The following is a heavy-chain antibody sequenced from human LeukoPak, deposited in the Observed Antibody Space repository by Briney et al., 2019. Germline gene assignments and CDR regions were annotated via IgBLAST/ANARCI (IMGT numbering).Heavy chain of an antibody. CDR3: ARDGVPAAIFYYYYYGMDV. J-gene: IGHJ6*02. V-gene: IGHV3-30-3*01. D-gene: IGHD2-2*01. CDR1: GFTFSSYA. Sequence: GRSLRLSCAASGFTFSSYAMHWVRQAPGKGLEWVAVISYDGSNKYYADSVKGRFTISRDNSKNTLYLQMNSLRAEDTAVYYCARDGVPAAIFYYYYYGMDVWGQGTTVTVSS. CDR2: ISYDGSNK.